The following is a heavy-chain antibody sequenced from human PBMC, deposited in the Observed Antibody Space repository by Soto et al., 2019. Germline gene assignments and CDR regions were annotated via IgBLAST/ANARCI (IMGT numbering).Heavy chain of an antibody. CDR2: IIPIFGTA. Sequence: SVKVSCKASGGTFSSYAISWVRQAPGQGLEWMGGIIPIFGTANYAQKFQGRVTITADESTSTAYMELRSLRSEDTAVYYCARYADSRRWDYYYYYGMDVWGQGTTGTVSS. V-gene: IGHV1-69*13. CDR3: ARYADSRRWDYYYYYGMDV. D-gene: IGHD6-13*01. CDR1: GGTFSSYA. J-gene: IGHJ6*02.